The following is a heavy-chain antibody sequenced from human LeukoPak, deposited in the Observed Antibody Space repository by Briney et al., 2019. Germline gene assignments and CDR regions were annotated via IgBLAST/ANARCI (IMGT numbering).Heavy chain of an antibody. D-gene: IGHD6-6*01. CDR3: ARAHGLVHGYYYYGMDV. CDR1: GGTFSSYA. V-gene: IGHV1-69*13. Sequence: ASVKVSCKASGGTFSSYAISWVRQAPGQGLEWMGGIIPIFGTANYAQRFQGRVTITADESTSTAYMELSSLRSEDTAVYYCARAHGLVHGYYYYGMDVWGQGTTVTVSS. J-gene: IGHJ6*02. CDR2: IIPIFGTA.